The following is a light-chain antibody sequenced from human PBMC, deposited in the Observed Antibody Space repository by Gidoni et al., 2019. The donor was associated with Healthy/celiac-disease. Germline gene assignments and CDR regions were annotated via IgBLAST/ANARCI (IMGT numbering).Light chain of an antibody. CDR1: STNIGAGYD. J-gene: IGLJ2*01. CDR3: QSYDSSLSGVV. Sequence: SVLTQPLSVSAAPGQRVTISCTGSSTNIGAGYDVHWYQQLPGTAPKLLIYGNSNRHSGVPDRFSGSKSGTSASLAITGLQAEDEADYYCQSYDSSLSGVVFGGGTKLTVL. V-gene: IGLV1-40*01. CDR2: GNS.